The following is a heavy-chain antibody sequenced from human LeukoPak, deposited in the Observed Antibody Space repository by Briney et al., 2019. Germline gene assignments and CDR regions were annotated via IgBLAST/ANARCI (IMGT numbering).Heavy chain of an antibody. J-gene: IGHJ4*02. Sequence: GGSLRLSCAASGFTFSSYSMNWVRQAPGKGLEWVSSISSSSSYIYYADSVKGRFTISRDNAKNSLYLQMNSLRAEDTAVYYCARRASVTLNDYWGQGTLVTVSS. CDR3: ARRASVTLNDY. CDR1: GFTFSSYS. CDR2: ISSSSSYI. V-gene: IGHV3-21*01. D-gene: IGHD3-10*01.